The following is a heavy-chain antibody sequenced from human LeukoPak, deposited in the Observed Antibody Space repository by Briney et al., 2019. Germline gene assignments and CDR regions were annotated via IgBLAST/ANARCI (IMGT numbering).Heavy chain of an antibody. CDR2: ISSSSSYI. Sequence: MPGGSLRLSCAASGFTFSTYSMNWVRQAPGKGLEWVSSISSSSSYIYYADSVKGRFTISRDNAKNSLYLQMNSLRAEDTAVYYCARDPEVDTAMVLFDYWGQGTLVTVSS. CDR1: GFTFSTYS. D-gene: IGHD5-18*01. V-gene: IGHV3-21*01. CDR3: ARDPEVDTAMVLFDY. J-gene: IGHJ4*02.